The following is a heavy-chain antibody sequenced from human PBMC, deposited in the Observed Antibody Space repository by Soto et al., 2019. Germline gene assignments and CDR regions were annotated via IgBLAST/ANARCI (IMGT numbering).Heavy chain of an antibody. CDR2: ISSSSSYI. CDR3: AILRYYYDSSGFNGFTFDY. J-gene: IGHJ4*02. Sequence: LRLSCAASGFTFSSYSINGVRQAPGKGLEWVSSISSSSSYIYYADSVKGRFTISRDNAKNSLYLQMNSLRAEDTAVYYCAILRYYYDSSGFNGFTFDYWGQGTLVTVSS. CDR1: GFTFSSYS. V-gene: IGHV3-21*01. D-gene: IGHD3-22*01.